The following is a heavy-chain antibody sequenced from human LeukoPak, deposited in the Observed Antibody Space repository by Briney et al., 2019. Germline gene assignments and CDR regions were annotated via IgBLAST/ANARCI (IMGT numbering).Heavy chain of an antibody. CDR3: ATDLCSSTSCRGNYYYYMGV. CDR1: GYTLTELS. V-gene: IGHV1-24*01. J-gene: IGHJ6*03. D-gene: IGHD2-2*01. CDR2: FDPEDGET. Sequence: ASVRLSCKVSGYTLTELSMHWVRQAPGKGLEWMGGFDPEDGETIYAQKFQGRVTMTEDTSTYTAYMELSSLRSEDTAVYYCATDLCSSTSCRGNYYYYMGVRGTRVTVTVSS.